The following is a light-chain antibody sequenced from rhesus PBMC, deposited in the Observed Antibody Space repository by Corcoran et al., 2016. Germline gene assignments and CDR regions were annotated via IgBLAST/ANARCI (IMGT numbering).Light chain of an antibody. J-gene: IGKJ4*01. CDR3: QQDNDWPLT. CDR1: QSVSSS. CDR2: DES. V-gene: IGKV3-42*01. Sequence: EIVLTQSPATLSLSPGERVPLSCRASQSVSSSLAWYQQKPGKVPRVLIYDESRRATRIPERFRGRGAGSDCMLTIRSLEPEDVTAYYCQQDNDWPLTFGGGTKVEIK.